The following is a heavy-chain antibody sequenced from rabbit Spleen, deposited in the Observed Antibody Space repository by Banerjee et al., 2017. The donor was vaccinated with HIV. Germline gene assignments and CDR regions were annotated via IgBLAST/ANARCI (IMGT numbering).Heavy chain of an antibody. Sequence: QEQLVESGGGLVKPGASLTLTCKASGFSFSNKAVMCWVRQAPGKGLEWIACINAVTGKAVYASWAKGRFTFSKTSSTTVTLQMTSLTAADTATYFCARSYTGKAITSLNLWGPGTLVTVS. CDR3: ARSYTGKAITSLNL. V-gene: IGHV1S45*01. CDR2: INAVTGKA. CDR1: GFSFSNKAV. J-gene: IGHJ4*01. D-gene: IGHD1-1*01.